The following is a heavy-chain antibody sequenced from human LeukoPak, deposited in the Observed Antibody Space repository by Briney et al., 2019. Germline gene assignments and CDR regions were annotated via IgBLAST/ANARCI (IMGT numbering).Heavy chain of an antibody. V-gene: IGHV3-9*01. CDR2: ISWNSGSI. D-gene: IGHD6-19*01. Sequence: GGSLSLSCAASGFTFNDYAMHWVRQAPGKGLEWVSGISWNSGSIGYADSVKGRFTISRDNAKNSLYLQMNSLRAEDTALYYCAAESERWLVRSWGQGTLVTVSS. J-gene: IGHJ4*02. CDR1: GFTFNDYA. CDR3: AAESERWLVRS.